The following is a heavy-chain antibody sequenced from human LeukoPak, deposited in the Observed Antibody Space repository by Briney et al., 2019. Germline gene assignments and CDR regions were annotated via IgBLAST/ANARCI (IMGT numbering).Heavy chain of an antibody. CDR1: GGSISSGGYS. V-gene: IGHV4-30-4*07. J-gene: IGHJ4*02. CDR3: ARDQVGSSWSEYFDY. Sequence: SQTLSLTCAVSGGSISSGGYSWSWIRQPPGKGLEWIGCIYYSGSTYYNPSLKSRVTISVDTSKNQFSLKLSSVTAADTAVYYCARDQVGSSWSEYFDYWGQGTLVTVSS. CDR2: IYYSGST. D-gene: IGHD6-13*01.